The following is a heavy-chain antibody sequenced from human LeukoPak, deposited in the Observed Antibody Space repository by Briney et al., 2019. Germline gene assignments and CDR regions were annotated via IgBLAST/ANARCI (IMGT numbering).Heavy chain of an antibody. CDR2: ISSSSSTI. CDR1: GFTFSSYS. V-gene: IGHV3-48*01. CDR3: ARWGPGFDY. Sequence: PGGSLRLSCAASGFTFSSYSMNWVRQAPGKGLEWVSYISSSSSTIYYADSVKGRFTISRDNAKNSLYLQMNSLRAEDTAVYYCARWGPGFDYWGQGTLVTVSS. D-gene: IGHD3-16*01. J-gene: IGHJ4*02.